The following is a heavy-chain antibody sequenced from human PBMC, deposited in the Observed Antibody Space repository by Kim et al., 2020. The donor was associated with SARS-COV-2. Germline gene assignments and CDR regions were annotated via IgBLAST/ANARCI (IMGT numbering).Heavy chain of an antibody. Sequence: GGSLRLSCVASGFTFSSYWMSWVRQAPGKGLEWVANIKHDGSEKYYVDSVKGRFTISRDNAKNSLYLQMNSLRAEDTAVYYCARGIGFACWGQGTLVTVS. CDR3: ARGIGFAC. CDR1: GFTFSSYW. D-gene: IGHD3-3*01. J-gene: IGHJ4*02. CDR2: IKHDGSEK. V-gene: IGHV3-7*03.